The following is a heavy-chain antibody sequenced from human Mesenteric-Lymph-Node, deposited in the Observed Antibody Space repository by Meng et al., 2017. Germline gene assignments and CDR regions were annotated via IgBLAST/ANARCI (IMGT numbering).Heavy chain of an antibody. V-gene: IGHV3-23*01. Sequence: GESLKISCAASGFTFRNYGMSWVRQAPGKGLEWVSSVGGGDDTYYADSVRGRFTISRDNSQNMLYLQMNSLRGEDAAVYYCAKDVLQWLVLGMDVWGQGTTVTVSS. CDR2: VGGGDDT. J-gene: IGHJ6*02. CDR1: GFTFRNYG. D-gene: IGHD6-19*01. CDR3: AKDVLQWLVLGMDV.